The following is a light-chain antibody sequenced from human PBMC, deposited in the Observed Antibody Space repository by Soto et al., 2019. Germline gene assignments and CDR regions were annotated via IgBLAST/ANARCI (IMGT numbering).Light chain of an antibody. CDR2: GAS. J-gene: IGKJ5*01. V-gene: IGKV3-20*01. Sequence: EIGLTQSPGTLSLSPGERATLSCMASQSVSSSYLAWYQQKPGQAPRLLIYGASSRATGIPDRFSGSGSGTDFTLTISRLEPEDFAVYYCQQYGSSPRTFGQGTRLEIK. CDR1: QSVSSSY. CDR3: QQYGSSPRT.